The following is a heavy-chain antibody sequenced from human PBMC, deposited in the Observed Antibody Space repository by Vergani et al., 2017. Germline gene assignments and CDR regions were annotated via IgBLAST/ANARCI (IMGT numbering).Heavy chain of an antibody. CDR2: IYTSGST. J-gene: IGHJ4*02. D-gene: IGHD5-12*01. CDR3: ARGRGYSGYDLVD. CDR1: GGSISSGSYY. V-gene: IGHV4-61*02. Sequence: QVQLQESGPGLVKPSQTLSLTCTVSGGSISSGSYYWSWIRQPAGKGLEWIGRIYTSGSTNYNPSLKSRVTISVDTSKNQFSLKLSSVTAADTAVYYCARGRGYSGYDLVDWGQGTLVTVSS.